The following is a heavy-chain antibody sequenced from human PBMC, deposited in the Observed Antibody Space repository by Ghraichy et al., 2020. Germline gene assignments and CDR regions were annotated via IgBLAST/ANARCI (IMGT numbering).Heavy chain of an antibody. CDR2: ISGYKGNT. CDR3: ARCGDDLIGFSNWFDP. J-gene: IGHJ5*02. CDR1: GYTFTSYG. V-gene: IGHV1-18*04. D-gene: IGHD2-21*02. Sequence: ASVKVSCKASGYTFTSYGISWVRQAPGQGLEWMGWISGYKGNTNYAQNLQGRVTMTTDTSTSTAYMELRSLRSDDTAMYYCARCGDDLIGFSNWFDPWGQGTLVTVS.